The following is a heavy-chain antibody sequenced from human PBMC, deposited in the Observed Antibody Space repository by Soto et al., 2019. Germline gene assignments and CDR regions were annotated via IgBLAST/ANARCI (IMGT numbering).Heavy chain of an antibody. Sequence: EVQLLESGGGLVQPGGSLRLSCAASGFTFSSYAMSWVRQAPGKGLEWVSAISGSGGSTYYADSVKGRFTISRDNSKNTLYLQMNSLRAEDTAVYYCANLHQLLFRGDDAFDIWGQGTMVTVSS. V-gene: IGHV3-23*01. CDR1: GFTFSSYA. D-gene: IGHD2-2*01. J-gene: IGHJ3*02. CDR2: ISGSGGST. CDR3: ANLHQLLFRGDDAFDI.